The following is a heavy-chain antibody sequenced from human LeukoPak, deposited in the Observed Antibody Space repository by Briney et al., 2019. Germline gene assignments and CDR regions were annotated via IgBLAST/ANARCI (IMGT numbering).Heavy chain of an antibody. Sequence: TSETLSLTCTVSGVSITSYFWSWIRQPPGRGLEWIGYIYHSGSTNSNPSLKSRVSISLDTSKNQFSLKLSSVTAAHTAVYYCARGRVPGAWGQGTLVTVSS. D-gene: IGHD6-19*01. CDR2: IYHSGST. J-gene: IGHJ4*02. CDR1: GVSITSYF. CDR3: ARGRVPGA. V-gene: IGHV4-59*01.